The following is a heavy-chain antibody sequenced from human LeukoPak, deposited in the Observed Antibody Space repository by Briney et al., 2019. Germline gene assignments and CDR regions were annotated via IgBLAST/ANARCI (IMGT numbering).Heavy chain of an antibody. CDR1: GFTFSSYG. V-gene: IGHV3-23*01. CDR3: AKFSGGSDYDFWSGLDY. D-gene: IGHD3-3*01. Sequence: GGSLRLSCAASGFTFSSYGMSWVRQAPGKGLEWVSAISGSGGSTYYADSVKGRFTISRDNSKNTLYLQMNSLRAEDTAVYYCAKFSGGSDYDFWSGLDYWGQGTLVTVSS. J-gene: IGHJ4*02. CDR2: ISGSGGST.